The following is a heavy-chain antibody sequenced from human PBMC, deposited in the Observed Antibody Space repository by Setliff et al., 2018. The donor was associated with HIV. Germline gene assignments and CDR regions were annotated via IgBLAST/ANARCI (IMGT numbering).Heavy chain of an antibody. CDR1: GGSISTYY. J-gene: IGHJ3*01. CDR2: IYFTGSS. CDR3: ARVQMAYAAFDV. Sequence: SETLSLTCTVSGGSISTYYWTWIRQPPGKGLEWIGSIYFTGSSDNNPSLKSRVTLSVDTSKHQFSLKLSSVTAADTAVYYCARVQMAYAAFDVWGQGTMVTVSS. V-gene: IGHV4-59*01. D-gene: IGHD4-17*01.